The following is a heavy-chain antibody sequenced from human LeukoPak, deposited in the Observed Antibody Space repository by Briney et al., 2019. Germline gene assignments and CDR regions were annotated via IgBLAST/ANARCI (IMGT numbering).Heavy chain of an antibody. CDR1: GLTFNSHW. D-gene: IGHD3-16*01. Sequence: GGSQRLSCAATGLTFNSHWMSWVRQAPGKGLEWVAMINEDGSEKNYVDSVKGLFTISRENAKNSLYLQMNNLRAEDMGVYYCVTGGGAYWGQGTLVTVS. CDR3: VTGGGAY. V-gene: IGHV3-7*01. CDR2: INEDGSEK. J-gene: IGHJ4*02.